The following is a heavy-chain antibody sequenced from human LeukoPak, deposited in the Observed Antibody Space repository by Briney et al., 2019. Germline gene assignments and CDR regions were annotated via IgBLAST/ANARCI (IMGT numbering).Heavy chain of an antibody. Sequence: SETRSLTCAVYGGSFSDYYWSWLRQPPGKGLEWIGEVNNSGISNYNPSLKSRVSISVDTSKKQFSLRLNSVTAADTAMYYCARPPYCSKTSCYRAFDIWGQGTTVTVSS. V-gene: IGHV4-34*01. CDR1: GGSFSDYY. J-gene: IGHJ3*02. CDR3: ARPPYCSKTSCYRAFDI. D-gene: IGHD2-2*01. CDR2: VNNSGIS.